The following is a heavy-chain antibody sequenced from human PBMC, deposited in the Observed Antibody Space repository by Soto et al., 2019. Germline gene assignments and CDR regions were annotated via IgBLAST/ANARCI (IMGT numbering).Heavy chain of an antibody. Sequence: EVQLLESGGGLVQPGGSLRLSCAASGFTFSSYAMGWVRQAPGKGLEWVSVISGSGDSIYYADSVKGRFTISRDNSKNTLYLPMNSLRAEDTAVYYCAKAWTSAARTVYYFDYWGQGTLVTVSS. D-gene: IGHD6-6*01. CDR2: ISGSGDSI. V-gene: IGHV3-23*01. J-gene: IGHJ4*02. CDR3: AKAWTSAARTVYYFDY. CDR1: GFTFSSYA.